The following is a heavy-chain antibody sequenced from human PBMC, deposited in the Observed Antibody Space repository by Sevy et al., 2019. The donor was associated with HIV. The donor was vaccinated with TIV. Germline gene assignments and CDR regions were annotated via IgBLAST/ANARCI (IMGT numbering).Heavy chain of an antibody. D-gene: IGHD3-10*01. Sequence: ASVKVSCKASGCTFTGYYMHWVRQAPGQGLEWMGRINPNSGGTNYAQKFQGRVTMTRDTSISTAYMELSRLRSDDTAVYYCARDRELLWLGDSNWFDPWGHGTLVTVSS. CDR3: ARDRELLWLGDSNWFDP. V-gene: IGHV1-2*06. J-gene: IGHJ5*02. CDR1: GCTFTGYY. CDR2: INPNSGGT.